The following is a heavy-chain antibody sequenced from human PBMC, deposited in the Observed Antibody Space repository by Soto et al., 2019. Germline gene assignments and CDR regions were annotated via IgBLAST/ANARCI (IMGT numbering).Heavy chain of an antibody. CDR3: ARVGVGHYEFDY. CDR2: IKTDGSST. D-gene: IGHD3-16*01. Sequence: EVQLVESGGALVQPGGSLRLSCAASGFTFSSYWMHWVRQAPGEGLVWVSRIKTDGSSTSYADSVKGRFTISRGNAKNTMYLQMNSLRAEDTAVYYCARVGVGHYEFDYWGQGTLVTVSS. V-gene: IGHV3-74*01. CDR1: GFTFSSYW. J-gene: IGHJ4*02.